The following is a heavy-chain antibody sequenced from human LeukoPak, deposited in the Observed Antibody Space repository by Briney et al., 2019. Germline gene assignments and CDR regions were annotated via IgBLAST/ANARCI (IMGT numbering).Heavy chain of an antibody. CDR2: VSYDGSDK. D-gene: IGHD2-21*02. CDR1: GFIFSTFG. CDR3: ARDRCGGNCYTFDY. Sequence: PGGSLRLSCAASGFIFSTFGMHWVRQAPGKGLEWVADVSYDGSDKYYADYVKGRFTISRDISKNTLYLQMDSLRAEDTAVYYCARDRCGGNCYTFDYWAQGTLVTVSS. J-gene: IGHJ4*02. V-gene: IGHV3-30*03.